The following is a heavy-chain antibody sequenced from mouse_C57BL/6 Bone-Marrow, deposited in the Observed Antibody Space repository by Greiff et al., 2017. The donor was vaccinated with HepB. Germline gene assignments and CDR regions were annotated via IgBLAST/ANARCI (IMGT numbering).Heavy chain of an antibody. D-gene: IGHD2-4*01. Sequence: EVQLQESGAELVRPGASVKLSCTASGFNIKDDYMHWVKQRPEQGLEWIGWIDPENGDTEYASKFQGKATITADTSSNTAYRQLSSLTSEDTAVYYCTRVYDYDAYWYFDVWGTGTTGTVSS. CDR3: TRVYDYDAYWYFDV. J-gene: IGHJ1*03. CDR1: GFNIKDDY. CDR2: IDPENGDT. V-gene: IGHV14-4*01.